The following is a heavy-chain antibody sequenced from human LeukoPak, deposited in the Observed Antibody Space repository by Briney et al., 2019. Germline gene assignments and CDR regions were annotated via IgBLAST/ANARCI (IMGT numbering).Heavy chain of an antibody. D-gene: IGHD3-9*01. V-gene: IGHV3-7*01. CDR1: GFTFSSYG. CDR2: IKQDGSEK. J-gene: IGHJ4*02. Sequence: PGGSPRLSCATSGFTFSSYGMHWVRQAPGKGLEWVANIKQDGSEKYYVDSVKGRFTISRDNAKNSLYLQMNSLRAEDTAVYYCARATYYDILTGYYNDYWGQGTLVTVSS. CDR3: ARATYYDILTGYYNDY.